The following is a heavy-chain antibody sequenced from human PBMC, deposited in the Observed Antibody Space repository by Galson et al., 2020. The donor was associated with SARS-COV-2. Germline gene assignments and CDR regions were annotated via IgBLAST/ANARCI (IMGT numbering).Heavy chain of an antibody. J-gene: IGHJ2*01. V-gene: IGHV3-23*01. CDR3: AKGVVVAAGRYFEL. D-gene: IGHD2-15*01. CDR1: GFTFSSYA. CDR2: ISGIGGST. Sequence: GGSLRLSCAASGFTFSSYAMSWVRQAPGKGLEWVSAISGIGGSTYYADSVKRRFTISRDNSKNTLYLQMNRLRAEDTAVYYCAKGVVVAAGRYFELWGRGTLVTVSS.